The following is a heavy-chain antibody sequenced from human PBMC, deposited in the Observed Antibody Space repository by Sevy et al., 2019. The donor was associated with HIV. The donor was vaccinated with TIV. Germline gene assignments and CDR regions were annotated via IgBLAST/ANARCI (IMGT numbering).Heavy chain of an antibody. CDR1: GFLFSSYE. V-gene: IGHV3-48*03. CDR2: ISNSGTTI. CDR3: ARDLPPSATTVAHFDR. Sequence: GGSLRLSCTTSGFLFSSYEMNWVRHAPGKGLEWVSYISNSGTTIYYSDSVKGRFTISRDNARNSLYLQMSSLRAEDSAVYYCARDLPPSATTVAHFDRWGQGTLVTVSS. J-gene: IGHJ4*02. D-gene: IGHD4-17*01.